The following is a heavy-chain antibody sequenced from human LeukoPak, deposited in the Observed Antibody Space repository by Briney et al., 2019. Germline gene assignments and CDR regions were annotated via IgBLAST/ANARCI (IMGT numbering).Heavy chain of an antibody. CDR3: ARVGGCSSTSCLYYYYMDV. J-gene: IGHJ6*03. D-gene: IGHD2-2*01. CDR1: GFTFSSYS. CDR2: ISSSSSYI. V-gene: IGHV3-21*01. Sequence: PGGSLRLSCAASGFTFSSYSMNWVRQAPGKGLEWVSSISSSSSYIYYADSVKGRFTISRDNAENSLYLQMNSLRAEDTAVYYCARVGGCSSTSCLYYYYMDVWGKGTTVTVSS.